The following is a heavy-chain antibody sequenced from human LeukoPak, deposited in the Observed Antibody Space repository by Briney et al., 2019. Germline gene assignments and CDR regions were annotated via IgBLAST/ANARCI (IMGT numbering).Heavy chain of an antibody. CDR3: AKEGDQFRGYLDA. CDR2: IWHDGSVE. D-gene: IGHD3-16*01. CDR1: GFMFSRLG. Sequence: GRSLRLSCTASGFMFSRLGMQWVRQAPGEGLEWVTMIWHDGSVEEYADSVKGRFTISRDNSQNTLYLQMNSLRDDTAVYYCAKEGDQFRGYLDAWGKGTTVTVSS. V-gene: IGHV3-33*06. J-gene: IGHJ6*03.